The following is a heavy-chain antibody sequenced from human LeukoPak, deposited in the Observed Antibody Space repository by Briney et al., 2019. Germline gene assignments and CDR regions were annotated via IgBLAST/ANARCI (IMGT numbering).Heavy chain of an antibody. CDR1: GFTFSNAW. D-gene: IGHD3-10*01. Sequence: GGSLRLSCAASGFTFSNAWMSWVRQAPGKGLEWVGRIKSKTDGGTTDYAAPVKGRFTISRDDSKNTLYLQMNSLKTEDTAAYYCTTDGGYYYGSGSYQVDDYWGQGTLVTVSS. V-gene: IGHV3-15*01. J-gene: IGHJ4*02. CDR3: TTDGGYYYGSGSYQVDDY. CDR2: IKSKTDGGTT.